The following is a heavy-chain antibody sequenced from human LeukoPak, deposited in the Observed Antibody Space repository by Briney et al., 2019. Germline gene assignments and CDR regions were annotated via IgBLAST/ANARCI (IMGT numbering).Heavy chain of an antibody. D-gene: IGHD3-22*01. Sequence: GESLKISCRGSGYSFTNFWIGWVRQMPGKGLEWMGLIYPGDSDTRYSTSFQGQVTISADKSINTAYLQWSSLKASDTAMYYCARRDDSKAFDYWGQGTLVTVSS. J-gene: IGHJ4*02. CDR1: GYSFTNFW. CDR2: IYPGDSDT. V-gene: IGHV5-51*01. CDR3: ARRDDSKAFDY.